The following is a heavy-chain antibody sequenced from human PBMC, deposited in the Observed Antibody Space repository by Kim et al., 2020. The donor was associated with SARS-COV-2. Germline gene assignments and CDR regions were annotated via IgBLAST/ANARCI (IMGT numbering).Heavy chain of an antibody. D-gene: IGHD5-12*01. CDR1: GGTFSSYA. Sequence: SVKVSCKASGGTFSSYAISWVRQAPGQGLEWMGGIIPIFGTANYAQKFQGRVTITADESTSTAYMELSSLRSEDTAVYYCARDPSYSGYDTLQKPGNYYYYGMDVWGQGTTVTVSS. CDR3: ARDPSYSGYDTLQKPGNYYYYGMDV. V-gene: IGHV1-69*13. CDR2: IIPIFGTA. J-gene: IGHJ6*02.